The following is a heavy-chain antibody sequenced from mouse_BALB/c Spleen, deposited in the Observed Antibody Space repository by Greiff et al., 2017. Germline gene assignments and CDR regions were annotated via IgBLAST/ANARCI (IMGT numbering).Heavy chain of an antibody. D-gene: IGHD2-14*01. CDR3: ARHKEKSYYRYDDAMDY. J-gene: IGHJ4*01. CDR2: ISNGGGST. V-gene: IGHV5-12-2*01. Sequence: EVHLVESGGGLVQPGGSLKLSCAASGFTFSSYTMSWVRQTPEKRLEWVAYISNGGGSTYYPDTVKGRFTISRDNAKNTLYLQMSSLKSEDTAMYYCARHKEKSYYRYDDAMDYWGQGTSVTVSS. CDR1: GFTFSSYT.